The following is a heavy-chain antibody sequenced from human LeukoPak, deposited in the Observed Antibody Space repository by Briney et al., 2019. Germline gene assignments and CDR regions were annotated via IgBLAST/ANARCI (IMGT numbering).Heavy chain of an antibody. CDR3: ARDYVWGSYREYYFDY. V-gene: IGHV3-30-3*01. D-gene: IGHD3-16*02. J-gene: IGHJ4*02. CDR1: GFTFSSYA. Sequence: GRSLRLSCAASGFTFSSYAMHWVRQAPGKGLEWVAVISYDGSNKYYADSVKGRFTISRDNSKNTLYLQMNSLRSDDTAVYYCARDYVWGSYREYYFDYWGQGTLVTVSS. CDR2: ISYDGSNK.